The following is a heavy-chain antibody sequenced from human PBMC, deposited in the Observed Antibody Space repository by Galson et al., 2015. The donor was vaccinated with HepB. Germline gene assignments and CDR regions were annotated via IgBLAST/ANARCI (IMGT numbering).Heavy chain of an antibody. CDR3: ASSYYYDSSGEYAFDI. J-gene: IGHJ3*02. CDR2: ISAYNGNT. CDR1: GYTFTSYG. V-gene: IGHV1-18*01. Sequence: SVKVSCKASGYTFTSYGISWVRQAPGQGLEWMGWISAYNGNTNYAQKLQGRVTMTTDTSTSTAYMELRSLRSDDTAVYYCASSYYYDSSGEYAFDIWGQGTMVTVSS. D-gene: IGHD3-22*01.